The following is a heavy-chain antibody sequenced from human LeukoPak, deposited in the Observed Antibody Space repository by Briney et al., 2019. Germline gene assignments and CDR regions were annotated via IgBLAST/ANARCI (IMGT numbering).Heavy chain of an antibody. CDR1: GFTFSSYS. CDR2: ISGIGGST. D-gene: IGHD3-10*01. V-gene: IGHV3-23*01. J-gene: IGHJ4*02. Sequence: PGGSLRLSCAASGFTFSSYSMSWVRQAPGKGLLWVSAISGIGGSTYYADSVKGRFTISRDNSKNTLYLQMNSLRAEDTAVYYCAKDPSLHRSGSYYNGYYWGQGTLVTVSS. CDR3: AKDPSLHRSGSYYNGYY.